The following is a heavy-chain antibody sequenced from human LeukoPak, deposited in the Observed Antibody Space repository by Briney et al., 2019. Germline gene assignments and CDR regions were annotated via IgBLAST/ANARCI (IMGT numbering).Heavy chain of an antibody. V-gene: IGHV1-2*02. J-gene: IGHJ4*02. D-gene: IGHD5-18*01. CDR1: GYTFTGYY. Sequence: ASVKVSCKASGYTFTGYYMHWVRQAPGQGLEWMGWINPNSGGTNYAQKFQGRVTMTRDTSISTAYMELSRLRSDDTAVYYCARAGYSYGYRRWYFDYWGQGTLVTVSS. CDR2: INPNSGGT. CDR3: ARAGYSYGYRRWYFDY.